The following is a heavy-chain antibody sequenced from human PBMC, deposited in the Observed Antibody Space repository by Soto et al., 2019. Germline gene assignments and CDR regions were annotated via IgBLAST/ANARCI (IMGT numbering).Heavy chain of an antibody. CDR1: GYTFSNYG. V-gene: IGHV1-18*01. D-gene: IGHD6-19*01. Sequence: ASVKVSCKASGYTFSNYGISWVRQAPGQGLEWMGWISAYNGNTKYAQKLQDRVTMTTDTSTSTAYMELRSLRSGDTAVYYCAREVGGYAGWDNWFDPWGQGTLVTVSS. CDR2: ISAYNGNT. CDR3: AREVGGYAGWDNWFDP. J-gene: IGHJ5*02.